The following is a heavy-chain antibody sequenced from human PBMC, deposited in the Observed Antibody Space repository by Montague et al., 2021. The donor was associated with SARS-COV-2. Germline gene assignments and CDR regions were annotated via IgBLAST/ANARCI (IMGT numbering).Heavy chain of an antibody. CDR3: ARLSKTGYPPLYYYYGMDV. D-gene: IGHD3-9*01. Sequence: SETLSLTCTVSGGSISSSSYYWGWIRQPPGKGLEWIGGIYYSGGTYYNPSLKSRVTISVDTSKNQFSLKLSSVTAADTAVYYCARLSKTGYPPLYYYYGMDVWGQGTTVTVSS. J-gene: IGHJ6*02. CDR1: GGSISSSSYY. CDR2: IYYSGGT. V-gene: IGHV4-39*01.